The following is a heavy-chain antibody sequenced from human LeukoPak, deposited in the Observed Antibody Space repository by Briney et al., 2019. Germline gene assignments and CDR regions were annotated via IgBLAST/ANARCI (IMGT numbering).Heavy chain of an antibody. CDR1: GGSISSSSYY. Sequence: SETLSLTCTVSGGSISSSSYYWGWIRQPPGKGLEWIGSIYYSGSTYYNPSLKSRVTISVDTSKNQFSLKLSSVTAADTAVYYCAKTGYSSSWYYFDYWGQGTLVTVSS. V-gene: IGHV4-39*07. CDR2: IYYSGST. J-gene: IGHJ4*02. CDR3: AKTGYSSSWYYFDY. D-gene: IGHD6-13*01.